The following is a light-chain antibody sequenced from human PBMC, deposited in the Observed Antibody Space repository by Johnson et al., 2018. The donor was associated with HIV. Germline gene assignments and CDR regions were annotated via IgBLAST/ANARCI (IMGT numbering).Light chain of an antibody. CDR3: GTWDSSLSAC. V-gene: IGLV1-44*01. Sequence: QSVLTQPPSASGTPGQRVTISCSGSSSNIGSNTVNWYQQLPGTAPKLLIYRNNQRPSGVPDRFSGSKSGTSASLAISGLQAEDEADYYCGTWDSSLSACLATGTKVTVL. CDR1: SSNIGSNT. CDR2: RNN. J-gene: IGLJ1*01.